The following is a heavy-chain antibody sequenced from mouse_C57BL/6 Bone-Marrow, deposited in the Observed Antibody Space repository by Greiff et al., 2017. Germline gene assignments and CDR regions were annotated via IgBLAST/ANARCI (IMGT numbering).Heavy chain of an antibody. CDR3: ARPLYDYEFAY. J-gene: IGHJ3*01. Sequence: EVKLQESGGDLVKPGGSLKLSCAASGFTFSSYGMSWVRQTPDKRLEWVATISSGGSYTYYPDSVKGRFTISRDNAKNTLYLPMSSLKSEDTAMYYCARPLYDYEFAYWGQGTLVTVSA. V-gene: IGHV5-6*01. D-gene: IGHD2-4*01. CDR2: ISSGGSYT. CDR1: GFTFSSYG.